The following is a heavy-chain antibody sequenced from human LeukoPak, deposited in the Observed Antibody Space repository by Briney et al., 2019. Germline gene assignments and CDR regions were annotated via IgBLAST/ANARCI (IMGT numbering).Heavy chain of an antibody. CDR2: IYYSGST. Sequence: SETLSLTCIVSGGSISSSSYYWGWIRQPPGKGLEWIGSIYYSGSTYYNPSLKSRVTISVDTSKNQLSLKLTFVTAADTAVYYCARLIGGSYLGWFDPWGQGTLVTVSS. CDR1: GGSISSSSYY. J-gene: IGHJ5*02. D-gene: IGHD1-26*01. V-gene: IGHV4-39*01. CDR3: ARLIGGSYLGWFDP.